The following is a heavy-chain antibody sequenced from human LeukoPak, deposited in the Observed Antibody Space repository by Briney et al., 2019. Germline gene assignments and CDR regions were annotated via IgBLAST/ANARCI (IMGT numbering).Heavy chain of an antibody. Sequence: PGGSLRLSCAASGFTFSSYSMNWVRQAPGKGLEWVSSISSSSSYIYYADSVKGRFTISRDNAKNSVSLYMNSLRAEDSAVYYCARPGITAFDIWGQGTMVTVSS. D-gene: IGHD3-10*01. V-gene: IGHV3-21*06. CDR3: ARPGITAFDI. J-gene: IGHJ3*02. CDR2: ISSSSSYI. CDR1: GFTFSSYS.